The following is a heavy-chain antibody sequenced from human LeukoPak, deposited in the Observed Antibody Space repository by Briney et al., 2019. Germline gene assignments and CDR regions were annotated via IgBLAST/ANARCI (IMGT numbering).Heavy chain of an antibody. Sequence: ASVKVSCKASGYTFTSYGISWVRQAPGQGLEWMGWISAYNGNTNYAQKLQGRVTMATDTSTSTAYMELRSLRSDDTAVYYCARGDFSSYYDYVWGSYRDYNWLDPWGQGTLVTVSS. J-gene: IGHJ5*02. CDR2: ISAYNGNT. CDR1: GYTFTSYG. V-gene: IGHV1-18*01. D-gene: IGHD3-16*02. CDR3: ARGDFSSYYDYVWGSYRDYNWLDP.